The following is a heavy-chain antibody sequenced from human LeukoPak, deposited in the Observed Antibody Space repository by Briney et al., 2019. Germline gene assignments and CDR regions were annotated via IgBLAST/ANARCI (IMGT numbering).Heavy chain of an antibody. CDR3: AELGITMIGGV. CDR1: GFTFSSYA. CDR2: ISSSSSYI. D-gene: IGHD3-10*02. Sequence: GGSLRLSCAASGFTFSSYAMNWVRQAPGKGLEWVSSISSSSSYIYYAGSVKGRFTISRDNAKNSLYLQMNSLRAEDTAVYYCAELGITMIGGVWGKGTTVTISS. J-gene: IGHJ6*04. V-gene: IGHV3-21*01.